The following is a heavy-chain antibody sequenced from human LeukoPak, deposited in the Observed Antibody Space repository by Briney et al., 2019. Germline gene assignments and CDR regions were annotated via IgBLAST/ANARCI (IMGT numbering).Heavy chain of an antibody. Sequence: GGSLRLSCAASGFTVSSNYMTWVRQAPGKGLECVSVIYSGGSTYSADSVKGRFTISRDNSKNTLYLQMNSLRAEDTAVYYCAKWGCSGGSCYPFDYWGQGTLVTVSS. CDR1: GFTVSSNY. D-gene: IGHD2-15*01. CDR3: AKWGCSGGSCYPFDY. CDR2: IYSGGST. V-gene: IGHV3-53*01. J-gene: IGHJ4*02.